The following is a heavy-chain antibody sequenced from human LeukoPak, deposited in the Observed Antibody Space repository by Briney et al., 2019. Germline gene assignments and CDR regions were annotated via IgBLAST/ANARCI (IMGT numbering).Heavy chain of an antibody. CDR2: IYYSGST. Sequence: PSETLSLTCTVSGGSISSYYWSWIRQPPGKGLGWIGYIYYSGSTNYNPSLKSRVTISVDTSKNQFSLKLSSVTAADTAVYYCARHSGWLVRAFDYWGQGTLVTVSS. CDR3: ARHSGWLVRAFDY. V-gene: IGHV4-59*08. D-gene: IGHD6-19*01. CDR1: GGSISSYY. J-gene: IGHJ4*02.